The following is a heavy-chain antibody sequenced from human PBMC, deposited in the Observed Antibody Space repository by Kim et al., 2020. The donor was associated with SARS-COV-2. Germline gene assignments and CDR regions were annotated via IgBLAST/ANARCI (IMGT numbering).Heavy chain of an antibody. J-gene: IGHJ4*02. CDR1: GFIFGDYA. Sequence: GGSLRLSCTASGFIFGDYAMSWVRQAPGKGLECVAIIRHESKEATTEYSATVQGRFTISKDNSTIIAHIQMNSPKTEDTAVYFCTRVVGYCGQGTLVTAS. CDR3: TRVVGY. CDR2: IRHESKEATT. V-gene: IGHV3-49*04.